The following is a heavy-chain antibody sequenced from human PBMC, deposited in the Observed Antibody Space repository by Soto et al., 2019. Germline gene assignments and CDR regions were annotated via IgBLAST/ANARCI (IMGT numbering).Heavy chain of an antibody. CDR1: GFTLSAYN. Sequence: QVQLVESGGGWVKPGGSRRLSCAASGFTLSAYNMSWIRQAPGKGLGGVSYISSSGSTIYYADSVKGRFTISRDNAKNSLYLQMNSLRAEDTAVYYCARVRTDGTGDGDAFDIWGQGTMVTVSS. CDR3: ARVRTDGTGDGDAFDI. CDR2: ISSSGSTI. D-gene: IGHD1-1*01. V-gene: IGHV3-11*01. J-gene: IGHJ3*02.